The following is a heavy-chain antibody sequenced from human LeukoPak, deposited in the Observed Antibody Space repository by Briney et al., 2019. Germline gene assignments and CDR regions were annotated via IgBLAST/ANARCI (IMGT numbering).Heavy chain of an antibody. V-gene: IGHV3-23*01. CDR1: GFTFSNYA. Sequence: GASLRLSCAASGFTFSNYAMSWVRQAPGKGLEWVSAIVGSGGSTYYADSVKGRFTISRDNSKDTLFLQMNSLRVEDTALYYCSKWGDYDVLTGYYDSDFWGQGTLVTVSS. J-gene: IGHJ4*02. CDR3: SKWGDYDVLTGYYDSDF. D-gene: IGHD3-9*01. CDR2: IVGSGGST.